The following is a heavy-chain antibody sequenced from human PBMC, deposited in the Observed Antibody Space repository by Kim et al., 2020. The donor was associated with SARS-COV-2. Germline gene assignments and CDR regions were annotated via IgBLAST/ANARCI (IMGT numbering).Heavy chain of an antibody. J-gene: IGHJ6*02. D-gene: IGHD3-3*01. CDR3: ARVQHLEWLLPSNYGMDV. V-gene: IGHV3-30*07. Sequence: KGRFTISRDNSKNTLYLQVNSLRAEDTAVYYCARVQHLEWLLPSNYGMDVWGQGTTVTVSS.